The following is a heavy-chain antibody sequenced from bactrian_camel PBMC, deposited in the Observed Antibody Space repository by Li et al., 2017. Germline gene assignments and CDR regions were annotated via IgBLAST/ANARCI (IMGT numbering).Heavy chain of an antibody. Sequence: VQLVEYGGDSVQPGGSLRLSCQISGYTYSSYCFEWHRQVDGKEREGVAFHDTINEIHYADSVKGRFTISKDTANNILALQMDDPKPEDTAIYYCAAALQPSDECLLIESRYQHWGQGTQVTVS. CDR1: GYTYSSYC. V-gene: IGHV3S1*01. D-gene: IGHD2*01. CDR3: AAALQPSDECLLIESRYQH. J-gene: IGHJ4*01. CDR2: HDTINEI.